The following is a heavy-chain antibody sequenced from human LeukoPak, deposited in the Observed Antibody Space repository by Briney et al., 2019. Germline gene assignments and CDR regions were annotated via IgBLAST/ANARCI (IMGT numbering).Heavy chain of an antibody. D-gene: IGHD3-9*01. Sequence: GGSLRLSCAASGFSFGGYAMTWVRQAPGKGLEWVSSITYNGAATYYLDSVKARFTISRDISRSTLYLQMDSLTAEDTALYYCAKDGLYFDGSTHIYYFDSWGQGTLVAVSS. CDR3: AKDGLYFDGSTHIYYFDS. CDR2: ITYNGAAT. CDR1: GFSFGGYA. J-gene: IGHJ4*02. V-gene: IGHV3-23*01.